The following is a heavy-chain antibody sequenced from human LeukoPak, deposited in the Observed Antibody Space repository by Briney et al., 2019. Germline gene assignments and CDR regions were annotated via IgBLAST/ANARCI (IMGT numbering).Heavy chain of an antibody. CDR3: ARHLYSGYDFIFDN. Sequence: SETLSLTCAVNGESFSDHYWSWVRQSPVTGLEWLAEINHSGNIKYNPSLKSRVSISIDTSKSHFSLKMKYVTAADTAVYYCARHLYSGYDFIFDNWGQGTLVTVSS. J-gene: IGHJ4*02. D-gene: IGHD5-12*01. CDR2: INHSGNI. CDR1: GESFSDHY. V-gene: IGHV4-34*01.